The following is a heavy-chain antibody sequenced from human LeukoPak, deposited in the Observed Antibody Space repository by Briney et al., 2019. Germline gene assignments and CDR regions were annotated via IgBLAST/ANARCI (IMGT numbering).Heavy chain of an antibody. D-gene: IGHD5-12*01. Sequence: GGSLRLSCAASGFTFSSYAMSWVRQAPGKGLEWVSAISGSGGSTYYADSVKGRFTISRGNSKNTLYLQMNSLRAEDTAVYYCAKDQGRRYSGYELDYWGQGTLVTVSS. CDR2: ISGSGGST. V-gene: IGHV3-23*01. CDR1: GFTFSSYA. CDR3: AKDQGRRYSGYELDY. J-gene: IGHJ4*02.